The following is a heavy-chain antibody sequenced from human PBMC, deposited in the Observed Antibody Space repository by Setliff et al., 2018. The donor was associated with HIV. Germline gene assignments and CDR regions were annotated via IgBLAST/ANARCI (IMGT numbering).Heavy chain of an antibody. CDR3: ARDLNDRWLQQYWFFNL. Sequence: SVKVSCKASGGSLNNYAISWVRQAPGQGLEWMGGIIPIFGTTTYAQKFQDRVTITADESTTAFYMELSSLRSEDTALYFCARDLNDRWLQQYWFFNLWGRGTQVTVSS. D-gene: IGHD5-12*01. CDR1: GGSLNNYA. V-gene: IGHV1-69*13. CDR2: IIPIFGTT. J-gene: IGHJ2*01.